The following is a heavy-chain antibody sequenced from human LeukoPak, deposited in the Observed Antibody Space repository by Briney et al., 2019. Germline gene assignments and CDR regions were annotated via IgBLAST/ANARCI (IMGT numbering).Heavy chain of an antibody. D-gene: IGHD5-24*01. CDR2: INPSGGST. V-gene: IGHV1-46*01. CDR3: ARGGRWLQLLVSRDWFDP. CDR1: GYTFTSYY. J-gene: IGHJ5*02. Sequence: WASVKVSCKASGYTFTSYYMHWVRQAPGQGLEWMGIINPSGGSTSYAQKFQGRVTITADRSTSTAYMELSSLRSEDTAVYYCARGGRWLQLLVSRDWFDPWGQGTLVTVSS.